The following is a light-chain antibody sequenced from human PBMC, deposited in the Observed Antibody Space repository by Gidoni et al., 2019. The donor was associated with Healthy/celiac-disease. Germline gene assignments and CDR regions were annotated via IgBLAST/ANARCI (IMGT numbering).Light chain of an antibody. V-gene: IGKV3-15*01. CDR2: GAS. CDR3: QQYNNWPQT. CDR1: QSVSSN. Sequence: EIVMTQSPATLSGSPGERATLSCRASQSVSSNLAWYQQKPGQAPRLLIYGASTRATGIPARFSGSGSGTEFTLTISSLQSEDFAVYYCQQYNNWPQTFGPGTKVEIK. J-gene: IGKJ1*01.